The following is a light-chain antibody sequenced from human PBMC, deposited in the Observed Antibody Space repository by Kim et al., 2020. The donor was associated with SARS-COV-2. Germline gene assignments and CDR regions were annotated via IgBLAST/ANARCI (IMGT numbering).Light chain of an antibody. V-gene: IGLV3-21*04. CDR2: YDS. Sequence: GKTARITCGGNNIGSKRVHWYQQKPGQAPVLVIYYDSDRPSGIPERFSGSNSGNTATLTISRVEAGDEADYYCQVWDSSSDHPGVVFGGGTKVTVL. J-gene: IGLJ2*01. CDR3: QVWDSSSDHPGVV. CDR1: NIGSKR.